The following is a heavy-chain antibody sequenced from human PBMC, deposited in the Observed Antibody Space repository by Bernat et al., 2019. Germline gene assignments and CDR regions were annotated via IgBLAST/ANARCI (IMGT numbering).Heavy chain of an antibody. CDR2: IWYDGSNK. CDR1: GFTFSTYG. J-gene: IGHJ4*02. CDR3: ASESRSYWYVSFDY. D-gene: IGHD5-18*01. V-gene: IGHV3-33*01. Sequence: QVQLVESGGGVVQPGRSLRLSCAASGFTFSTYGMHWVRQAPGKGLEWVAVIWYDGSNKYYADSVKGRFTISRDNSKNTLYLQMNSLRAEDTAVYYCASESRSYWYVSFDYWGQGTLVTVSS.